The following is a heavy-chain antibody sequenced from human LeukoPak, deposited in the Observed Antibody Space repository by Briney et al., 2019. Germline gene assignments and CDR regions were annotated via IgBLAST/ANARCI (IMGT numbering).Heavy chain of an antibody. CDR1: GFTFSSYG. CDR2: IRYDGSNK. J-gene: IGHJ4*02. V-gene: IGHV3-30*02. D-gene: IGHD3-3*01. Sequence: GGSLRLSCAASGFTFSSYGMHWVRQAPGKGLEWVAFIRYDGSNKYYADSVKGRFTISRDNSKNTLYLQMNSLRAEDTAVDYCAKEGLLRFLEWFFDYWGQGTLVTVSS. CDR3: AKEGLLRFLEWFFDY.